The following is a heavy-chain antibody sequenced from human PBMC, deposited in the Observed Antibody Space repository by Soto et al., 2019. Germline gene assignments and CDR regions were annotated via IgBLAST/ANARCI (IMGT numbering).Heavy chain of an antibody. J-gene: IGHJ3*02. D-gene: IGHD3-10*01. V-gene: IGHV1-46*03. CDR2: INPSGGST. Sequence: ASVKVSCKASGYTFTSYYMHWVRQAPGQGLEWMGIINPSGGSTSYAQKFQGRVTMTSDTSTSTVYMELSSLRSEDTAVYYCARVGVTMVRGVIITAIGAFDIWGQGTMVTVSS. CDR1: GYTFTSYY. CDR3: ARVGVTMVRGVIITAIGAFDI.